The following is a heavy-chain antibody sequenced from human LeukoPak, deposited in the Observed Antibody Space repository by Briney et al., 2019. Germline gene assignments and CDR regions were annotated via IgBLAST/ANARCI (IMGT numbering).Heavy chain of an antibody. CDR1: GGSFSGYY. Sequence: SETLSLTCAVYGGSFSGYYWSWIRQPPGKGLEWIGEINHSGSTNYNPSLKSRVTISVDTSKNQFSLKLSSVTAADTALYYCARPRYWSSTSCYRTYYFDYWGQETLVTVSS. D-gene: IGHD2-2*02. CDR2: INHSGST. J-gene: IGHJ4*02. V-gene: IGHV4-34*01. CDR3: ARPRYWSSTSCYRTYYFDY.